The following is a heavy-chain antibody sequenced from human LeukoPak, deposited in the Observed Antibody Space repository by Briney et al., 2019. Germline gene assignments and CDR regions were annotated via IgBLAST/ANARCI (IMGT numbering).Heavy chain of an antibody. CDR2: TYYRSKWYN. Sequence: SQTLSLTCAISGDSVSSNSAAWNWIRQSPSRGLEWLGRTYYRSKWYNDYAVSVKSRITINPDTSKNQFSLQLNSVTPEDTAVYYCARYRITMVRGVIITPYYFDHWGQGTLVTVSS. V-gene: IGHV6-1*01. CDR1: GDSVSSNSAA. D-gene: IGHD3-10*01. J-gene: IGHJ4*02. CDR3: ARYRITMVRGVIITPYYFDH.